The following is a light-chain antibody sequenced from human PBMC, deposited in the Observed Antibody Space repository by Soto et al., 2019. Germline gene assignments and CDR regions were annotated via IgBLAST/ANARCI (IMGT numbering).Light chain of an antibody. Sequence: DIQMTQSPSSLSASVGDRVTITCRASQSISSYLNWYQQKPGKAPKLLIYAASSLQSGVPSRFSGSGSGTDFTLTIGSLQPESFATDYCPLSYCTPSSVQVDFGQGTQLAIK. CDR3: PLSYCTPSSVQVD. CDR1: QSISSY. J-gene: IGKJ2*01. V-gene: IGKV1-39*01. CDR2: AAS.